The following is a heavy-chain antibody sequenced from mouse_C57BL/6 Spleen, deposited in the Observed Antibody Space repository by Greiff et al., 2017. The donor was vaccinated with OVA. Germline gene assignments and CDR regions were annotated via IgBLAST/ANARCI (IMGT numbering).Heavy chain of an antibody. V-gene: IGHV5-16*01. CDR2: INYDGSST. CDR3: AREAAGDWYFDV. D-gene: IGHD1-2*01. Sequence: EVQRVESEGGLVQPGSSMKLSCTASGFTFSDYYMAWVRQVPEKGLEWVANINYDGSSTYYLDSLKSRFIISRDNAKNILYLQMSSLKSEDTATYYCAREAAGDWYFDVWGTGTTVTVSS. J-gene: IGHJ1*03. CDR1: GFTFSDYY.